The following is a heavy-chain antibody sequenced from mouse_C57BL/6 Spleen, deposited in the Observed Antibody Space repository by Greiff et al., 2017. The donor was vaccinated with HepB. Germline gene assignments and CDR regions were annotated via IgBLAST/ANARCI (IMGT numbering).Heavy chain of an antibody. CDR1: GYTFTSYW. D-gene: IGHD1-1*01. CDR2: IYPGSGST. J-gene: IGHJ2*01. CDR3: ARNYYGSSCNYFDY. Sequence: QVQLQQPGAELVKPGASVKMSCKASGYTFTSYWITWVKQRPGQGLEWIGDIYPGSGSTNYNEKFKSKATLTVDTSSSTAYMQLSSLTSEDSAVYYCARNYYGSSCNYFDYWGQGTTLTVSS. V-gene: IGHV1-55*01.